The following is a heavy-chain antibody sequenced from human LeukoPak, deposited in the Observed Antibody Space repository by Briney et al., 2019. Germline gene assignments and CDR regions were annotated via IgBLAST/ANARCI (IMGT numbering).Heavy chain of an antibody. V-gene: IGHV5-51*01. CDR2: IYPGDSDT. CDR3: ARLLAAAGTTFDP. Sequence: GESLKISCKGTGYNFTSYWIGWVRQMPGKGLEWMGIIYPGDSDTRYSPSFQGQVTISADKPISTAYLQWSSLKASDTAMYYCARLLAAAGTTFDPWGQGTLVTVSS. J-gene: IGHJ5*02. CDR1: GYNFTSYW. D-gene: IGHD6-13*01.